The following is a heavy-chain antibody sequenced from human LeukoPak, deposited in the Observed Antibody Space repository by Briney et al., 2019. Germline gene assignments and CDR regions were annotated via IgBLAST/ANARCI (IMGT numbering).Heavy chain of an antibody. CDR3: ARDSYYDSSGYYSSEYFQH. D-gene: IGHD3-22*01. V-gene: IGHV1-2*02. Sequence: ASAKVSCKASGYTFTGYYMHWVRQAPGQGLEWMGWINPNSGGTNYAQKFQGRVTMTRDTSISTAYMELSRLRSDDTAVYYCARDSYYDSSGYYSSEYFQHWARAPWSPSPQ. CDR2: INPNSGGT. J-gene: IGHJ1*01. CDR1: GYTFTGYY.